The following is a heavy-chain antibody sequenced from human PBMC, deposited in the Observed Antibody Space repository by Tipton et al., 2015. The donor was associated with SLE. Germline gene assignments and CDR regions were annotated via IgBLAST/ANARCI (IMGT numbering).Heavy chain of an antibody. CDR3: ARRDLHLKITYYDFWSGYYPDAFDI. D-gene: IGHD3-3*01. J-gene: IGHJ3*02. CDR1: GYSFTSYW. V-gene: IGHV5-10-1*01. CDR2: IDPSDSYT. Sequence: QLVQSGAEVKKPGESLRISCKGSGYSFTSYWISWVRQMPGKGLEWMGRIDPSDSYTNYSPSFQGHVTISADKSISTAYLQWSSLKASDTAMYYCARRDLHLKITYYDFWSGYYPDAFDIWGQGTMVTVSS.